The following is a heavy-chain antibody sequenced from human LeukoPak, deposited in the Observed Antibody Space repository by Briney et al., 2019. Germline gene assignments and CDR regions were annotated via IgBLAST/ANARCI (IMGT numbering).Heavy chain of an antibody. CDR2: INHSGST. CDR1: GGSFSVYY. D-gene: IGHD3-22*01. J-gene: IGHJ4*02. Sequence: SETLSLTCAVYGGSFSVYYWSWIRQPPGKGLEWIGEINHSGSTNYNPSLKGRVAISVDTSKNQFSLKLSSVTAADTAVYYCARGRGYYYDSSGYYPIWGQGTLVTVSS. V-gene: IGHV4-34*01. CDR3: ARGRGYYYDSSGYYPI.